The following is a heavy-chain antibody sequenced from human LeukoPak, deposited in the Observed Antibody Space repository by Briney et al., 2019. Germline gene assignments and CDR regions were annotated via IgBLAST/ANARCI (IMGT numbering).Heavy chain of an antibody. Sequence: PGGSLRLSCAASGFTFSTYSMNWVRQAPGKGLEWVSAISGSGGGTYYADSVKGRFTISRDNSKNTLYLQMNSLRAEDTAVYYCAKREGVDTIFGVVTSGGMDVWGQGTTVTVFS. J-gene: IGHJ6*02. D-gene: IGHD3-3*01. V-gene: IGHV3-23*01. CDR2: ISGSGGGT. CDR3: AKREGVDTIFGVVTSGGMDV. CDR1: GFTFSTYS.